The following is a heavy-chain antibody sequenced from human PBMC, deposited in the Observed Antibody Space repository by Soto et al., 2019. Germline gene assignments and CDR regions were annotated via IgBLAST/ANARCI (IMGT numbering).Heavy chain of an antibody. V-gene: IGHV3-74*01. Sequence: EVQLVESGGGLVQPGGSLRLSCAGSGFTLSNDWMHWVRQAPGKGLEWVSRIDHDGPTDYADSVRGRFTISRDNAENTLYLQMNSLRPEDTAVYYCVRDSHGEYWGQGTLVTVSS. CDR2: IDHDGPT. J-gene: IGHJ4*02. CDR3: VRDSHGEY. CDR1: GFTLSNDW.